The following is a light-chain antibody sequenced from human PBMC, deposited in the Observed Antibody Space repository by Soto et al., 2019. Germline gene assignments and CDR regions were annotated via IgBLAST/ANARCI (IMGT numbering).Light chain of an antibody. CDR3: SLYTSENAYV. V-gene: IGLV2-14*02. Sequence: QSALAQPASVSGSPGQSITISCTGTSSDVGAYNSVSWYQQHPHRAPQVIIYKGTQRPSGVSNRFSGSTSGNAASLTISGLQAADEADYYCSLYTSENAYVFGTGTKVTVL. CDR1: SSDVGAYNS. CDR2: KGT. J-gene: IGLJ1*01.